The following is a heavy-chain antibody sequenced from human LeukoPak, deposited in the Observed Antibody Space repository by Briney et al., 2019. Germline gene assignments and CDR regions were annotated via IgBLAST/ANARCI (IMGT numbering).Heavy chain of an antibody. CDR1: GFTFSSYW. V-gene: IGHV3-74*01. D-gene: IGHD7-27*01. CDR2: INGDGSST. Sequence: GGSLRLSCAASGFTFSSYWMHWVRQVPGKGLVWVSRINGDGSSTSYADSVKGRFTISRDNPKNTLYLQMNSLRAEDTAVYYCARDRFLADWGTVDAFDVWGQGTMVTVSS. J-gene: IGHJ3*01. CDR3: ARDRFLADWGTVDAFDV.